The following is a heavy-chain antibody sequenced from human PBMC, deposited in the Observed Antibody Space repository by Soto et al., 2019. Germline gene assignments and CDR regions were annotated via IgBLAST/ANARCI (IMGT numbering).Heavy chain of an antibody. CDR1: GYSFNSYG. CDR3: ARETKFYGFWSGYYRFDT. CDR2: ISASSGNT. Sequence: QTQLVQSGPEVKNPGASVKVSCKASGYSFNSYGISGGRQAPGQGLEWMGWISASSGNTSYAEELQGRVTMTTDSATSTAYMELRSLTSDDTAVYYCARETKFYGFWSGYYRFDTWGQGTLVSVSS. D-gene: IGHD3-3*01. J-gene: IGHJ5*02. V-gene: IGHV1-18*01.